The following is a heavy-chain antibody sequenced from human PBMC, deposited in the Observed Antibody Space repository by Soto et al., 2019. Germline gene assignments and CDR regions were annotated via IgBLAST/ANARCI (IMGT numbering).Heavy chain of an antibody. CDR3: AKTPSIAALPDY. Sequence: VQLVESGGGVVQPGRSLRLSCAASGFTFSSYGMHWVRQAPGKGLEWVAVISYDGSNKCYADSVKGRFTISRDNSKNTLYLQMNSLRAEDTAVYYCAKTPSIAALPDYWGQGTLVTVSS. J-gene: IGHJ4*02. CDR2: ISYDGSNK. V-gene: IGHV3-30*18. CDR1: GFTFSSYG. D-gene: IGHD6-6*01.